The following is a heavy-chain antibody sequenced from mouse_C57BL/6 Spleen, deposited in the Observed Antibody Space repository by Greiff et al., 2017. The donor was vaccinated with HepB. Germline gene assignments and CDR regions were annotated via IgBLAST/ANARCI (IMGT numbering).Heavy chain of an antibody. CDR2: IHPNSGST. CDR1: GYTFTSYW. CDR3: ARSGDYDLYFDY. J-gene: IGHJ2*01. V-gene: IGHV1-64*01. D-gene: IGHD2-4*01. Sequence: QVQLQQPGAELVKPGASVKLSCKASGYTFTSYWMHWVKQRPGQGLEWIGMIHPNSGSTNYNEKFKSKATLTVDKSSSTAYMQLSSLTSEDSAVYYCARSGDYDLYFDYWGQGTTPTVSS.